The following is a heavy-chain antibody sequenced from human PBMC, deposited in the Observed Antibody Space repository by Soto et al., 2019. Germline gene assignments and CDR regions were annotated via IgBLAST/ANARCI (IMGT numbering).Heavy chain of an antibody. J-gene: IGHJ4*02. CDR3: AKTLAVVAASFDY. CDR2: ISGSGGST. D-gene: IGHD2-15*01. Sequence: GGPPKLSCAASGSNFSTYALSWVPEAPGKGLEWVSAISGSGGSTYYADSVKGQFTISRDNSKTTVYLQMNSLRAEDTVLYYCAKTLAVVAASFDYWGQGILVTVSS. CDR1: GSNFSTYA. V-gene: IGHV3-23*01.